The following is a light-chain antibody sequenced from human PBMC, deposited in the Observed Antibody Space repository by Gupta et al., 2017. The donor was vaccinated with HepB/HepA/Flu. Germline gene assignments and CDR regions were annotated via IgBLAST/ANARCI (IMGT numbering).Light chain of an antibody. CDR3: DDWADTLNGGV. J-gene: IGLJ3*02. CDR2: INN. V-gene: IGLV1-44*01. Sequence: QSVLTQPPSASGTPGQRVTISCSGSSSNIGSNTVNWYQQLPGTAPKLLIYINNQRPSGVPDRFACSKSGTYDSPALTVLQSEDEAEDDCDDWADTLNGGVFGGGTKLTVL. CDR1: SSNIGSNT.